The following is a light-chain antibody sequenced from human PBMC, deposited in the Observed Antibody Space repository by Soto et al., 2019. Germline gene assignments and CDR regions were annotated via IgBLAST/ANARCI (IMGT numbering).Light chain of an antibody. V-gene: IGKV3-11*01. CDR3: QPYNNWPLT. CDR1: QSVSSY. Sequence: EIVLTQSPATLSLSPWERATLSCRASQSVSSYLAWYQQKPGQAPRLLIYDASNRATGIPARFSGSGSGTEFTLTISSLQSEDFAVYYCQPYNNWPLTFGGGTKVDI. J-gene: IGKJ4*01. CDR2: DAS.